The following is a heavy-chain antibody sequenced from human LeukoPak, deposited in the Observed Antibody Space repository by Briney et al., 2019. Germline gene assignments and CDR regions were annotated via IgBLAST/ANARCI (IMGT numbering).Heavy chain of an antibody. J-gene: IGHJ4*02. Sequence: PGGSLRLSCAASGFTFSNYWMRWVHQAPGKGLVWVSRINSDGSSRNYADSVKGRFTISRDNAKNTLYLQMNSLRAEDTAVYYCASASSHRIAAGGDYWGQGTLVTVSS. CDR2: INSDGSSR. CDR1: GFTFSNYW. CDR3: ASASSHRIAAGGDY. V-gene: IGHV3-74*01. D-gene: IGHD6-13*01.